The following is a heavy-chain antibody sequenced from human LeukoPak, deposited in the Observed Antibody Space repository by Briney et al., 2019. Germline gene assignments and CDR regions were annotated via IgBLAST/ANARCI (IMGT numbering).Heavy chain of an antibody. J-gene: IGHJ3*02. CDR3: AKDAFPYNGVYDAFDI. CDR2: ISGGEDT. D-gene: IGHD3-10*01. CDR1: GFTFSDYG. Sequence: PGGSLRLSCVASGFTFSDYGMNWVRQAPGKGLEWGSHISGGEDTYYADSVKGRSTMSRDNSRNTLYLQINSLRADDTAVYYCAKDAFPYNGVYDAFDIWGQGTVVTVS. V-gene: IGHV3-23*01.